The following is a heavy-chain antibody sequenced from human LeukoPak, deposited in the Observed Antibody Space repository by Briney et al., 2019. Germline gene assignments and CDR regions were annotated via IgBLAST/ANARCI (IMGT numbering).Heavy chain of an antibody. CDR1: GGSISSSSYY. V-gene: IGHV4-39*07. Sequence: SETLSLTCTVSGGSISSSSYYWGWIRRPPGKGLEWIGRIYTSGSTNYNPSLKSRVTISVDTSKNQFSLKLSSVTAADTAVYYCARVSVGHSGYRTDAFDIWGQGTMVTVSS. CDR2: IYTSGST. CDR3: ARVSVGHSGYRTDAFDI. J-gene: IGHJ3*02. D-gene: IGHD5-12*01.